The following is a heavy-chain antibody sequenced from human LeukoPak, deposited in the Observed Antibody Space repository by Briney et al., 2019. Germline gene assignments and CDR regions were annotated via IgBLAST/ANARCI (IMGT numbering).Heavy chain of an antibody. CDR2: ISYDGSNK. Sequence: GGSLRLSCAASGFTFSSYAMHWVRQAPGKGLEWVAVISYDGSNKYYADSVKGRFTISRDNSKNTLYLQMNSLGAEDTAVYYCARESIFGVVTATFDYWGQGTLVTVSS. D-gene: IGHD3-3*01. J-gene: IGHJ4*02. CDR3: ARESIFGVVTATFDY. CDR1: GFTFSSYA. V-gene: IGHV3-30-3*01.